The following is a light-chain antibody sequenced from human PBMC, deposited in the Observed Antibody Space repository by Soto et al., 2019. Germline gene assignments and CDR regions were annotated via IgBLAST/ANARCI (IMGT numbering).Light chain of an antibody. Sequence: EIVLTQSPDTLSVSPGERATLSCRASQSISRTLAWYQQKSGQPPRLLIYDASTRATGFPARFSGSGSGTDFTLTISRLEPEDFAVYYCQQYGSSHGFTFGPGTKVDIK. V-gene: IGKV3-20*01. CDR3: QQYGSSHGFT. CDR1: QSISRT. CDR2: DAS. J-gene: IGKJ3*01.